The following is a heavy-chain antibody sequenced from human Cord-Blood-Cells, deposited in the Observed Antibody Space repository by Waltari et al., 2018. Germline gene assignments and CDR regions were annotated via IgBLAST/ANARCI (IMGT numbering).Heavy chain of an antibody. CDR2: INHSGST. V-gene: IGHV4-34*01. CDR3: ARNTKYSSGWYLPRSYYYYGMDV. CDR1: GGSFSGYY. Sequence: QVQLQQWGAGLLKPSETLSLTCAVYGGSFSGYYWSWTRQPPGKGLEWIGEINHSGSTNYNPSLKSRVTISVDTSKNQFSLKLSSVTAADTAVYYCARNTKYSSGWYLPRSYYYYGMDVWGQGTTVTVSS. J-gene: IGHJ6*02. D-gene: IGHD6-19*01.